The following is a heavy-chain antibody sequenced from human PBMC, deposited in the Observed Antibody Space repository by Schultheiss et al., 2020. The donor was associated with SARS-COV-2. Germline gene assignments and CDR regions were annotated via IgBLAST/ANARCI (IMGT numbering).Heavy chain of an antibody. V-gene: IGHV1-24*01. Sequence: ASVKVSCKVSGYTLTELSMHWVRQAPGKGLEWMGGFDPEDGETIYAQKFQGRVTMTEDTSTDTAYMELSSLRSEDTAVYYCATAARRRDHDAFDIWGQGTMVTVSS. CDR2: FDPEDGET. J-gene: IGHJ3*02. CDR1: GYTLTELS. CDR3: ATAARRRDHDAFDI. D-gene: IGHD6-6*01.